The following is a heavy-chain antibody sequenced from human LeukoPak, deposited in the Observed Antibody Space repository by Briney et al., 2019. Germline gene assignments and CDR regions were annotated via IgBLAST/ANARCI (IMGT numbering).Heavy chain of an antibody. Sequence: PSETLSLTGSVSGGSISSYYWSWIRQPPGKGLEWIGYIYYTGSTNCNPSLRSRVTISVDSPKNQFSLKVNSVTAADTAVYYCARGDYFGSGLGDWGQGTLVTVSS. CDR3: ARGDYFGSGLGD. V-gene: IGHV4-59*01. J-gene: IGHJ4*02. D-gene: IGHD3-10*01. CDR2: IYYTGST. CDR1: GGSISSYY.